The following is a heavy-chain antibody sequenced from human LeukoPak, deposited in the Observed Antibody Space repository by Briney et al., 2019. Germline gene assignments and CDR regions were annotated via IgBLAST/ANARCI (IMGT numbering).Heavy chain of an antibody. D-gene: IGHD3-10*01. Sequence: SETLSLTCTVSGGSISSGDYYWSWIRQPPGKGLEWIGYIYYSGSTYYNPSLKSRVTISVDTSKNQSSLKLSSVTAADTAVYYCSSGSSGGDAFDIWGQGTMVTVSS. J-gene: IGHJ3*02. CDR3: SSGSSGGDAFDI. CDR2: IYYSGST. CDR1: GGSISSGDYY. V-gene: IGHV4-30-4*01.